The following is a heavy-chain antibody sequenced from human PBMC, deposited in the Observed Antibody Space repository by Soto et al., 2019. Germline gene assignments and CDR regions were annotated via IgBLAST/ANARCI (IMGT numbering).Heavy chain of an antibody. Sequence: SGFTFSSYGMHWVRQAPGKGLEWVAVISYDGSNKYYADSVKGRFTISRDNSKNTLYLQMNSLRSEDTAVYYCAREEYSSSWYPSPNWFDPWGQGTLVTVSS. CDR1: GFTFSSYG. CDR3: AREEYSSSWYPSPNWFDP. V-gene: IGHV3-30*03. J-gene: IGHJ5*02. D-gene: IGHD6-13*01. CDR2: ISYDGSNK.